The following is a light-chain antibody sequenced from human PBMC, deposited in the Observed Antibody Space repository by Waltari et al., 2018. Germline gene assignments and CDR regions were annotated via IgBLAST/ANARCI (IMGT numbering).Light chain of an antibody. CDR1: RSNIGSNT. Sequence: QSVLTQPPSTSGTPGERVTISCSGGRSNIGSNTVDWYKPVPGTAPQLLIYLDDQRTSGVPDRFSASKSGTSASLAISGLQSGDEADYYCSTWDDSLNDVLFGGGTRVTVL. CDR2: LDD. CDR3: STWDDSLNDVL. J-gene: IGLJ2*01. V-gene: IGLV1-44*01.